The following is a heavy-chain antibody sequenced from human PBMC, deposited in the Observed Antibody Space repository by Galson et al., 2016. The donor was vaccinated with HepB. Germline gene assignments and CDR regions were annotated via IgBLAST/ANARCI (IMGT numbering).Heavy chain of an antibody. D-gene: IGHD1-26*01. CDR1: EFIFTYFDG. CDR2: FRSSGGYT. CDR3: ARGSYWLLQHGDYFDY. Sequence: SLRLSCAASEFIFTYFDGMSWVRQAPGKGLEWVSAFRSSGGYTYYADFVKGRFTMSRDDSKNTLFLEMNSLRAEDTAVYYCARGSYWLLQHGDYFDYWGQGTLVTVSS. V-gene: IGHV3-23*01. J-gene: IGHJ4*02.